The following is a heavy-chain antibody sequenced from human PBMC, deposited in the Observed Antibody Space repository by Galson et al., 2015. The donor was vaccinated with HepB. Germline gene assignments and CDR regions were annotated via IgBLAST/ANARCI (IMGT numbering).Heavy chain of an antibody. CDR2: LDWNGDTI. J-gene: IGHJ4*02. CDR3: ARGDYYGSGGLFCFDC. Sequence: SLRLSCAASGFAFEDYAMSWVRQAPDKGLEWVSGLDWNGDTINYADSVKGRVTISRDNAKNSLYLQMDRLRAEDTALYYCARGDYYGSGGLFCFDCWGQGPLVTVSS. CDR1: GFAFEDYA. V-gene: IGHV3-20*04. D-gene: IGHD3-10*01.